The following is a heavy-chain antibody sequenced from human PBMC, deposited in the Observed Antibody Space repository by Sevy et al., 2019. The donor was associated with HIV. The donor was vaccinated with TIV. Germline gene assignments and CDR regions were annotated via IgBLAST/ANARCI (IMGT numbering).Heavy chain of an antibody. J-gene: IGHJ4*02. CDR3: ARDQAESSSTGGLDS. CDR2: IYYSGST. V-gene: IGHV4-61*01. D-gene: IGHD6-6*01. Sequence: SETLSLTCSVSGASVSSGSFFWTWIRQAPGKGLGWIGYIYYSGSTNYNPSLKSRVTFSVDTSKNQFSLKLRSVTAADTAVYYCARDQAESSSTGGLDSWGPGALVTVSS. CDR1: GASVSSGSFF.